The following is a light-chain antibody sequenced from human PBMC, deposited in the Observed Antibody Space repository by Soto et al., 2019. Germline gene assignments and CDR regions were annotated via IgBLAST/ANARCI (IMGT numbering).Light chain of an antibody. V-gene: IGKV3-15*01. Sequence: EIVMTQSPATVSVSTGERATLSCRASQSVSSNLAWYQQKPGQAPRLLIYGASTRATGIPARFSGSGSGTDFTLTISSLQSEDFAVYYCQQYNNWPLTFGGGTKVDI. CDR1: QSVSSN. J-gene: IGKJ4*01. CDR2: GAS. CDR3: QQYNNWPLT.